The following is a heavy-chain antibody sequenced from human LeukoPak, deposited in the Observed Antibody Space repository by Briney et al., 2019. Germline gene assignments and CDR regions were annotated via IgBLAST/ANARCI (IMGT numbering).Heavy chain of an antibody. Sequence: WASVKVSCKASGYTFTSYGSSWVRQAPGQGLEWMGWISAYNGNTNYAQKLQGRVTMTTDTSTSTAYMELRSLRSDDTAVYYCARDLWFGELNWFDPWGEGTLVTVSS. J-gene: IGHJ5*02. D-gene: IGHD3-10*01. CDR2: ISAYNGNT. CDR3: ARDLWFGELNWFDP. CDR1: GYTFTSYG. V-gene: IGHV1-18*01.